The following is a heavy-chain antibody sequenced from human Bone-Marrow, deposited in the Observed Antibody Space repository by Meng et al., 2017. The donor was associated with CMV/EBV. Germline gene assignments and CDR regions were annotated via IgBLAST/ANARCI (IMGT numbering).Heavy chain of an antibody. CDR1: GFTFSSYG. CDR2: ISSSSSYI. J-gene: IGHJ6*02. D-gene: IGHD2-2*01. V-gene: IGHV3-21*01. CDR3: ARDHGQRRYQLLNTNYYYGMDV. Sequence: GESLKISCAASGFTFSSYGMNWVRQAPGKGLEWVSSISSSSSYIYYADSVKGRFTISRDNAKNSLYLQMNSLRAEDTAVYYCARDHGQRRYQLLNTNYYYGMDVWGQGTTVTVSS.